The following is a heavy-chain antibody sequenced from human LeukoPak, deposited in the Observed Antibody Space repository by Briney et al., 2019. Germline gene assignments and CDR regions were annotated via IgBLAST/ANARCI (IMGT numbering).Heavy chain of an antibody. CDR1: GLTISSYG. CDR2: IRYDGSNK. V-gene: IGHV3-30*02. Sequence: GGSLRLSCAASGLTISSYGMHWVRQAPGKGLEWVAFIRYDGSNKYYADSVKGRFTIFRDNSKNTLYLQMNSLRPEDTAVYYCAKDWNYYGSGSYYDSWGYWGQGTLVTVSS. CDR3: AKDWNYYGSGSYYDSWGY. J-gene: IGHJ4*02. D-gene: IGHD3-10*01.